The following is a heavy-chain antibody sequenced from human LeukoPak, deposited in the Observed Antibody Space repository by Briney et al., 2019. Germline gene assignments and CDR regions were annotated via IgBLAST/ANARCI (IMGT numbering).Heavy chain of an antibody. CDR2: ISANGGGT. CDR3: AKDGDY. V-gene: IGHV3-23*01. CDR1: GFTFSNYA. Sequence: GGSLRLSCAASGFTFSNYAINWVRQAPGRGLEWVSGISANGGGTYYADSVKGRFTISRDNSKNTLYLQMNSLRAEDTAVYYCAKDGDYWGQGTLVTVSS. J-gene: IGHJ4*02.